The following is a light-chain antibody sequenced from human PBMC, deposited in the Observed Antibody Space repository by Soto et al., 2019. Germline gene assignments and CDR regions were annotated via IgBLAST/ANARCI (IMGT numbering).Light chain of an antibody. J-gene: IGKJ4*01. CDR1: QSVSSTY. V-gene: IGKV3-20*01. Sequence: EIVLTQSPGTLSLSPGERATLSCRASQSVSSTYLAWYQQKPGQAPRLLTYGASSRATGIPDRFSGSGSGTEFTLTISSLQSEDFAVYFCQQYDSWPLTFGGGTKVDIK. CDR3: QQYDSWPLT. CDR2: GAS.